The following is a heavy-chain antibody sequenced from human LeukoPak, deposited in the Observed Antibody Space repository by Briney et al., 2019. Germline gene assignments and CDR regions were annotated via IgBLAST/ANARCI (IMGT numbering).Heavy chain of an antibody. D-gene: IGHD3-22*01. Sequence: ASVKVSCKASGCTFSSYAISWVRQAPGQGLEWMGGIIPLFGTANYAQKFQGRVTITADESTSTAYMELSSLRSEDTAVYYCARDLKTPITMIVVLPGAFDIWGQGTMVTVSS. CDR3: ARDLKTPITMIVVLPGAFDI. J-gene: IGHJ3*02. CDR2: IIPLFGTA. CDR1: GCTFSSYA. V-gene: IGHV1-69*13.